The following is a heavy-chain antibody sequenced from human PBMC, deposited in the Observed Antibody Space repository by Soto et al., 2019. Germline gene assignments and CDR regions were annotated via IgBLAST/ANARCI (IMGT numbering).Heavy chain of an antibody. CDR2: IYYSGST. V-gene: IGHV4-59*08. CDR1: RGSIISYY. CDR3: ARLGGRNGYNYVDY. D-gene: IGHD3-16*01. Sequence: PSETLSLTCTVSRGSIISYYWSWIRQPPGKGLEWIGDIYYSGSTNYNPSLKSRVTISVDTSKNQFSLKLSSVTAAATAVYYCARLGGRNGYNYVDYWGQGTLVTVSS. J-gene: IGHJ4*02.